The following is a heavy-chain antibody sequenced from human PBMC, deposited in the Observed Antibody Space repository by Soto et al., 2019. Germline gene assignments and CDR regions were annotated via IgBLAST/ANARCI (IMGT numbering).Heavy chain of an antibody. Sequence: QLQLQESGPGLVKPSQTLSLTCTVSGGSISSGGYYWSWLRQPPGKGLEWIGYIYYSGSTYYSPSLKSRVIMSVDTSKNQFSLKLSPVTAADTAVYYCARVGEIIGDYWGQGTLVTVSS. CDR3: ARVGEIIGDY. CDR1: GGSISSGGYY. D-gene: IGHD3-10*01. J-gene: IGHJ4*02. CDR2: IYYSGST. V-gene: IGHV4-31*03.